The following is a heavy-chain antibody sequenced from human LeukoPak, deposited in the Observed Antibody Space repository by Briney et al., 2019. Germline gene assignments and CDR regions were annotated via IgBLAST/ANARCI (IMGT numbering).Heavy chain of an antibody. Sequence: GGPLRLSCTASGFTFSSYSMDWVPQAPGKGLEWVSSISSSSSYIYYADSVKGRFTISRDNAKNSLYLQMNSLRAEDTAVYYRARGIAVAVSDAFDIWGQGTMVTVSS. CDR2: ISSSSSYI. D-gene: IGHD6-19*01. CDR1: GFTFSSYS. CDR3: ARGIAVAVSDAFDI. V-gene: IGHV3-21*01. J-gene: IGHJ3*02.